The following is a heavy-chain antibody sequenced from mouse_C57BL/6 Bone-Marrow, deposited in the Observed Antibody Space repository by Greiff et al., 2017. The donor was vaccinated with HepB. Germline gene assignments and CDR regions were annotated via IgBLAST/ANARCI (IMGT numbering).Heavy chain of an antibody. V-gene: IGHV2-5*01. D-gene: IGHD2-1*01. CDR1: GFSLTSYG. J-gene: IGHJ4*01. Sequence: QVQLQQSGPGLVQPSQSLSITCTVSGFSLTSYGVHWVRQSPGKGLEWLGVIWRGGSTDYNAAFMSRLSITKDNSKSQVFFKMNSLQADDTAIYYCAKNPIYYGTYYYAMDYWGQGTSVTVSS. CDR2: IWRGGST. CDR3: AKNPIYYGTYYYAMDY.